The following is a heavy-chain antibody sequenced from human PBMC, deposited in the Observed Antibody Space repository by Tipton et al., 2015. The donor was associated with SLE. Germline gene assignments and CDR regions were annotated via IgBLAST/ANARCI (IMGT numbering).Heavy chain of an antibody. Sequence: TLSLTCTVSGGSISSYYWSWIRQPPGKGLEWIGYIYYSGSTNYNPSLKSRVTISVDTSKNQFSLKLSSVTAADTAVYYCARAPFGGTDYWGQGTLVTVSS. V-gene: IGHV4-59*08. J-gene: IGHJ4*02. CDR2: IYYSGST. CDR3: ARAPFGGTDY. CDR1: GGSISSYY. D-gene: IGHD4-23*01.